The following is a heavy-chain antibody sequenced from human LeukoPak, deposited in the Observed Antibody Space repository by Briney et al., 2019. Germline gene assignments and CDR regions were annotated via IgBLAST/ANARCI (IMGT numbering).Heavy chain of an antibody. CDR3: AKEVLY. CDR2: ISYDGSNK. V-gene: IGHV3-30*18. J-gene: IGHJ4*02. Sequence: PGGSLRLSCVASGFTFSSYGMHWVRQAPGKGLEWVAVISYDGSNKYYADSVKGRFTISRDNSKNTLYLQMNSLRAEDTAVYYCAKEVLYWGQGTLVTVSS. CDR1: GFTFSSYG.